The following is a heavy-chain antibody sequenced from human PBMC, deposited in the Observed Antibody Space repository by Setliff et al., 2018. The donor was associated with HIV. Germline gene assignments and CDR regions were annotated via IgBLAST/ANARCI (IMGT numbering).Heavy chain of an antibody. V-gene: IGHV4-39*07. CDR3: ARGGAVSADFDS. D-gene: IGHD3-16*01. CDR2: IYYDGRT. CDR1: GGSIRTGAYY. J-gene: IGHJ4*02. Sequence: PSETLSLTCTVSGGSIRTGAYYWGWIRQPPGKGLEWIGSIYYDGRTFYKPSLKSRLTLSVDTSKNQFSLGLNSVTAADTAVYFCARGGAVSADFDSWGQGTLVTVSS.